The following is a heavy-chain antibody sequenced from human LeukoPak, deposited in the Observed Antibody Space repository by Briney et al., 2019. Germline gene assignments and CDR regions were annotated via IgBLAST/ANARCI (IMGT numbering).Heavy chain of an antibody. V-gene: IGHV4-59*01. J-gene: IGHJ4*02. D-gene: IGHD3-22*01. CDR2: IYSGGRT. CDR1: GGSTSSYY. CDR3: ARSLTYYYDSSGPTD. Sequence: PWETLPLTCTVSGGSTSSYYWSWIRQPPGKGLEWIGYIYSGGRTNYNPSLKSRVTISVDTSKNQFSLKLSSVTAADTAVYYCARSLTYYYDSSGPTDWGQGTPATVSS.